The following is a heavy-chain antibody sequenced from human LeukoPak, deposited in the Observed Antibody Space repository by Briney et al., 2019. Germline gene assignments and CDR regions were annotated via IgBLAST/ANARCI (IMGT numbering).Heavy chain of an antibody. CDR3: AKALPRSEGYTHGYFDY. CDR1: GFTFSSYS. D-gene: IGHD3-22*01. J-gene: IGHJ4*02. Sequence: GGSLRLSCAASGFTFSSYSMSWVRQAPGKGLEWVSGTSDRGDYTYYADSVKGRFTISGDTSKNTLYLQMNSLSAEDTATYYCAKALPRSEGYTHGYFDYWGQGTLVTVSS. CDR2: TSDRGDYT. V-gene: IGHV3-23*01.